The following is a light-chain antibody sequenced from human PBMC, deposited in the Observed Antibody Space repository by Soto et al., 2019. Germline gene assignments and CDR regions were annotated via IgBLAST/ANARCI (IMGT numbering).Light chain of an antibody. CDR3: ASYLTTSPFEV. CDR1: ISDIGSHNY. Sequence: QCSLTQPASLSGSPGESITVSCSGSISDIGSHNYVSWYRQYPVEAPKLLIYEVHYRPSGVSSRFSVSKSGNTASLTISGLQAAYEADYYCASYLTTSPFEVFGTGTKVNVL. V-gene: IGLV2-14*01. CDR2: EVH. J-gene: IGLJ1*01.